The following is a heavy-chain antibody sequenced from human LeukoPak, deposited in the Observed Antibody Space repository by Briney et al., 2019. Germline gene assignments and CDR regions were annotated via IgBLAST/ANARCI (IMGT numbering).Heavy chain of an antibody. V-gene: IGHV3-7*03. D-gene: IGHD6-13*01. CDR2: IKQDGSQK. J-gene: IGHJ4*02. CDR3: ARDLSASWYSLAY. CDR1: GFTFSSYW. Sequence: GGSLRLSCAASGFTFSSYWMSWVRQAPGKGLECVANIKQDGSQKYYVDSVKGRFTISRDNTKNSLYLQMTSLRVDDTAVYYCARDLSASWYSLAYWGQGTLVTVSS.